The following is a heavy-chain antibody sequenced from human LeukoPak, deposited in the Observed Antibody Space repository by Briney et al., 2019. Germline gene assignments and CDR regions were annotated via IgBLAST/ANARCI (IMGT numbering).Heavy chain of an antibody. J-gene: IGHJ3*02. CDR1: GGSISDYY. CDR3: AVSSDFYDSSGDDAFDI. CDR2: IYTSGST. V-gene: IGHV4-4*07. Sequence: TSETLSLTCTVSGGSISDYYWTWIRQPAGKGLEWIGRIYTSGSTNYNPSLKSRVTMSVDTSKNQFSLKLSSVTAADTAVYYCAVSSDFYDSSGDDAFDIWGQGTMVTV. D-gene: IGHD3-22*01.